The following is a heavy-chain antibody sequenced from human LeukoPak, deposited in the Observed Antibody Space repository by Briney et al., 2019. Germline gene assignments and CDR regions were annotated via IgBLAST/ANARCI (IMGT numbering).Heavy chain of an antibody. CDR1: GFTFSSYA. J-gene: IGHJ4*02. D-gene: IGHD1-26*01. CDR2: ISGSGGST. Sequence: GGSLRLSCAASGFTFSSYAMSWVRQAPGKGLEWVSAISGSGGSTYYADSVKGWFTISRDNSKNTLYLQMNSLRAEDTAVYYCAKGGGSYRYFDYWGQGTLVTVSS. V-gene: IGHV3-23*01. CDR3: AKGGGSYRYFDY.